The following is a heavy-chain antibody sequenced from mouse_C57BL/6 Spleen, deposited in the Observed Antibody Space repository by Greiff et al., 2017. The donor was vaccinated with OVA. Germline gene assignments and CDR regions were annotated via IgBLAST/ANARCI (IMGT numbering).Heavy chain of an antibody. V-gene: IGHV1-55*01. Sequence: QVHVKQPGAELVKPGASVKLSCKASGYTFTSYWITWVKQRPGKGLEWIGDIYPGSGSTNYNEKFKSKATLTVDTSSSTAYMQLSSLTSEDSAVYYCANYYGSSYWYFDVWGTGTTVTVSS. CDR2: IYPGSGST. J-gene: IGHJ1*03. CDR3: ANYYGSSYWYFDV. D-gene: IGHD1-1*01. CDR1: GYTFTSYW.